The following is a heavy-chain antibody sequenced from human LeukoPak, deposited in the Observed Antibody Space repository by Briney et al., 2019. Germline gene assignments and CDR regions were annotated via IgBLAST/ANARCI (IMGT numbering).Heavy chain of an antibody. D-gene: IGHD1-20*01. J-gene: IGHJ4*02. Sequence: GGSLRLSCAASGFTFDDYAMHWVRQVPGKGLEWVSGINRNSDTRGYADSVKGRFTISRDNAKNSLFLQMNRLRAEDTAFYYCAKDILAHITYFDYWGQGTLVTVSS. CDR3: AKDILAHITYFDY. CDR1: GFTFDDYA. V-gene: IGHV3-9*01. CDR2: INRNSDTR.